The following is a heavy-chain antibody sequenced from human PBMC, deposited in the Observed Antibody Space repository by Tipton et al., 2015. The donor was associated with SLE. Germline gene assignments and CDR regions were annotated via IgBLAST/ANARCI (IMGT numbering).Heavy chain of an antibody. CDR2: IYYSGST. J-gene: IGHJ5*02. V-gene: IGHV4-59*01. Sequence: TLSLTCTVSGGSISSYYWSWIRQPPGKGLEWIGYIYYSGSTNYNPSLKSRVTISVDTSKNQFSLKLSSVTAADTAVYYCAREEYSSGWTEVHWFDPWGQGPLVTASS. CDR1: GGSISSYY. D-gene: IGHD6-19*01. CDR3: AREEYSSGWTEVHWFDP.